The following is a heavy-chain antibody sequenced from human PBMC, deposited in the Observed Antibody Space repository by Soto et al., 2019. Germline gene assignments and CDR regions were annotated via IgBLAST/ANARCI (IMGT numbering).Heavy chain of an antibody. V-gene: IGHV4-34*01. Sequence: PSEALSVTCAVYGGSFSGYYWSWIRQPPGKGLEWIGEINHSGSTNYNPSLKSRVTISVDTSKNQFSLKLSSVTAADTAVYYCARGSAAIVFGYWGQGTLVTVSS. J-gene: IGHJ4*02. CDR1: GGSFSGYY. CDR3: ARGSAAIVFGY. D-gene: IGHD2-2*01. CDR2: INHSGST.